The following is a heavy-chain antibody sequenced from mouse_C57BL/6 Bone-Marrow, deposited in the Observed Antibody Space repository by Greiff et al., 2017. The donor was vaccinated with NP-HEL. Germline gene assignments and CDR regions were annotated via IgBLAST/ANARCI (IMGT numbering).Heavy chain of an antibody. CDR3: AHKAYYSNLHWYFDV. CDR2: IWWDDDK. CDR1: GFSLSTFGMG. J-gene: IGHJ1*03. D-gene: IGHD2-5*01. Sequence: QVQLKESGPGILQPSQTLSLTCSFSGFSLSTFGMGVGWIRQPSGKGLEWLAHIWWDDDKYYNPALKSRLTISKDTSKNQVFLKIAHVDSADSATYYRAHKAYYSNLHWYFDVWGTGTTVTVSS. V-gene: IGHV8-8*01.